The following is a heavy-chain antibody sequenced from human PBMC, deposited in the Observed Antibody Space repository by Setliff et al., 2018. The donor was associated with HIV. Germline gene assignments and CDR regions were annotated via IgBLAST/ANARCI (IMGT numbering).Heavy chain of an antibody. D-gene: IGHD6-19*01. CDR2: ISVYNGDT. Sequence: ASVKVSCKASGYSSTSYGIAWVRQAPGQGLEWMGWISVYNGDTKYAQKLQDRVTMTIDTATRTAYMEVRSLRSDDTAVYYCAREPSGWCCKDNWFDPWGQGTLVTVAS. V-gene: IGHV1-18*01. J-gene: IGHJ5*02. CDR1: GYSSTSYG. CDR3: AREPSGWCCKDNWFDP.